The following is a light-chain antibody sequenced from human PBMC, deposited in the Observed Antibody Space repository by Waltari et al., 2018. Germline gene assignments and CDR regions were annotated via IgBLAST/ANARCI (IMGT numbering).Light chain of an antibody. V-gene: IGLV1-47*01. J-gene: IGLJ3*02. Sequence: QSVLTQPPSASGNPGQTVTISCSGGNSNIGSNSVDWYQQFPGTAPKLLIHGRNRRPLGVPDRFSGSKSGTSASLAISGLRSEDEADYYCATWDESLNGVVIGGGTKLSVL. CDR2: GRN. CDR1: NSNIGSNS. CDR3: ATWDESLNGVV.